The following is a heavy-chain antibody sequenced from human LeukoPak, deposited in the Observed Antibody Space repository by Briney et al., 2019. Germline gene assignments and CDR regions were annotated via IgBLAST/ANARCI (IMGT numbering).Heavy chain of an antibody. V-gene: IGHV3-30-3*01. Sequence: GRSLRLSCAASGFTFSSYAMHWVRQAPGKGLEWVAVISYDGSNKYYADSVKGRFTISRDNAKNSLYLQMNSLRAEDTAVYYCARRYFDYWGQGTLVTVSS. CDR2: ISYDGSNK. CDR1: GFTFSSYA. J-gene: IGHJ4*02. CDR3: ARRYFDY.